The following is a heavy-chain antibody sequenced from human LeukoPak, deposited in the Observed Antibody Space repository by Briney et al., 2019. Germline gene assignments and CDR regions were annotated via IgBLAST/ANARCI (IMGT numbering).Heavy chain of an antibody. Sequence: SETLSLTCTVSGVSMNYYFWNWIRQPAGEGLQWIGRIHSSGTTNYNPSLKSRVTMSIDMSKNQFSLRLTSVTAADTAIYYCARVAQYLVGASSTAFFEYWGQGTLVTVSS. CDR2: IHSSGTT. D-gene: IGHD1-26*01. V-gene: IGHV4-4*07. CDR1: GVSMNYYF. CDR3: ARVAQYLVGASSTAFFEY. J-gene: IGHJ4*02.